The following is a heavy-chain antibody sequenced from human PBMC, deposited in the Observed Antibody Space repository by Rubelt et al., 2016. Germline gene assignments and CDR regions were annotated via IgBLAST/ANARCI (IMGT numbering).Heavy chain of an antibody. CDR3: ARYNHGSRDY. J-gene: IGHJ4*02. CDR1: GFSFSTSW. Sequence: EVQLVESGGGLVQPGGSLRLSCVASGFSFSTSWMSWVRRAPGRGLEWVANIKEDGTSTYYLDSVKGRFTVSRDNAKNSMYLQMGNLRVEDTAVYFCARYNHGSRDYWGQGTLVTVSS. V-gene: IGHV3-7*03. CDR2: IKEDGTST. D-gene: IGHD5-18*01.